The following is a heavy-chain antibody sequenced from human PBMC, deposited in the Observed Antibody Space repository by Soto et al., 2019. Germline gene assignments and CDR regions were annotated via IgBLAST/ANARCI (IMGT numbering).Heavy chain of an antibody. V-gene: IGHV3-11*06. CDR1: GFTFSDYH. CDR2: ISSSSSYT. J-gene: IGHJ6*02. Sequence: QVQLVESGGGLVKPGGSLRLSCAASGFTFSDYHMSWIRQAPGKGLEWVSYISSSSSYTNYADSVKGRFTISRDNAKNSLYLQMNSLRAEDTAVYYCARDPGGGSYYYYYYGMDVWGQGTTVTVSS. CDR3: ARDPGGGSYYYYYYGMDV. D-gene: IGHD1-26*01.